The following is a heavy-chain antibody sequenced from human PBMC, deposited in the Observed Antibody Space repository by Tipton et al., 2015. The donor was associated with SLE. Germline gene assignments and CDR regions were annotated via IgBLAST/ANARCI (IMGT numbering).Heavy chain of an antibody. J-gene: IGHJ4*02. CDR1: GFTFDDYA. CDR3: ALGLSPSGSYDPGPGH. D-gene: IGHD1-26*01. Sequence: SLRLSCAASGFTFDDYAMHWVRQAPGKGLEWVSLISGDGGSTYFADSVEGRFTISRDNSKNSLYLQMNSLRTEDTALYYCALGLSPSGSYDPGPGHWGQGTLVTVSS. CDR2: ISGDGGST. V-gene: IGHV3-43*02.